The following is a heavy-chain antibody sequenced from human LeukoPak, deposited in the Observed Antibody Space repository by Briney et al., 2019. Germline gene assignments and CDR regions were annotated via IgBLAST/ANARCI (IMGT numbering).Heavy chain of an antibody. CDR3: TASSPTDY. Sequence: ASVKVSCKASGYTFTGYYMHWVRQAPGQGLEWMGWINPNSGGTNYAQKFQGRVTMTRDTSISTAYMELSSLRSEDTAVYYCTASSPTDYWGQGTLVTVSS. V-gene: IGHV1-2*02. CDR1: GYTFTGYY. J-gene: IGHJ4*02. D-gene: IGHD6-25*01. CDR2: INPNSGGT.